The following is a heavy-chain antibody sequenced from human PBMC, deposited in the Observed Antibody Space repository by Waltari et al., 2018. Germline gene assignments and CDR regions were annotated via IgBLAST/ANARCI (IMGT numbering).Heavy chain of an antibody. J-gene: IGHJ6*02. CDR2: IWYDGRNK. CDR1: GFTFSSYG. Sequence: QVQLVESGGGVVQPGRSLRLSCAAYGFTFSSYGMRWVRQAPGKGRGWVAVIWYDGRNKYYADSLKGRFTISRDNSKNTLYLQMNSLRAEDTAVYYCARDDSVVVPAAGYYYYGMDVWGQGTTVTVSS. CDR3: ARDDSVVVPAAGYYYYGMDV. D-gene: IGHD2-2*01. V-gene: IGHV3-33*01.